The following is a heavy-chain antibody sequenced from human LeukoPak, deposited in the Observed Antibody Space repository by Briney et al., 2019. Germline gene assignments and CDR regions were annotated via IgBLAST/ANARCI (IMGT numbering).Heavy chain of an antibody. Sequence: GGSLRLSCAASGFTFSSYSMNWVRQAPGKGLEWVTSVSSSSSYIYYADSVKGRFTISRDNAKNSLYLQMNSLRAEDTAVYYCARKGPVVPAATFDYWGQGTLVTVSS. CDR1: GFTFSSYS. D-gene: IGHD2-2*01. J-gene: IGHJ4*02. CDR3: ARKGPVVPAATFDY. V-gene: IGHV3-21*01. CDR2: VSSSSSYI.